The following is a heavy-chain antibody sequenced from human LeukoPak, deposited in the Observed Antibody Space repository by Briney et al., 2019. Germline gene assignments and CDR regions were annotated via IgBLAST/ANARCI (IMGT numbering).Heavy chain of an antibody. CDR2: ISTHNGDT. Sequence: ASVKVSCKSSGYTFIDFGISWVRQAPGQGLEWMGWISTHNGDTTYAQSLQGRVNMTTDTATKTVYMELGSLRSGDTAVYYCARDLYLWFGQSYDAFDVWGQGTVVTVSS. CDR1: GYTFIDFG. J-gene: IGHJ3*01. CDR3: ARDLYLWFGQSYDAFDV. D-gene: IGHD3-10*01. V-gene: IGHV1-18*01.